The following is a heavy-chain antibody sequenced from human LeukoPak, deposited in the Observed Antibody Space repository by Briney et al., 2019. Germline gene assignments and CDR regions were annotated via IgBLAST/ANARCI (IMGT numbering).Heavy chain of an antibody. CDR3: AGDGGWTFDI. D-gene: IGHD3-16*01. J-gene: IGHJ3*02. Sequence: GGSLRLSCAASGFSFSTHWMSWFRQAPGKGLERVALIKQDGSVIHYVDSVKGRFTISRDNAKNSLSLQMNSLRADDTAVYYCAGDGGWTFDIWGQGTKVTVSS. CDR1: GFSFSTHW. V-gene: IGHV3-7*01. CDR2: IKQDGSVI.